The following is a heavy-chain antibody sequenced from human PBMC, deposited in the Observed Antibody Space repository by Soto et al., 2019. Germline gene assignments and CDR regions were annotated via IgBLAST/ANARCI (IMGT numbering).Heavy chain of an antibody. CDR1: GYTFTSYG. Sequence: QVQLVQSGAEVKKPGASVKVSCKASGYTFTSYGISWVRQAPGQGLEWMGWISAHNGNTNYAQKFQGRVTMTTDTSPSTAYMELRSLRSDDTAVYYCARALGKYYHFCSGSSTQFDYWGQGSVVTVSS. V-gene: IGHV1-18*01. CDR2: ISAHNGNT. CDR3: ARALGKYYHFCSGSSTQFDY. D-gene: IGHD3-3*01. J-gene: IGHJ4*02.